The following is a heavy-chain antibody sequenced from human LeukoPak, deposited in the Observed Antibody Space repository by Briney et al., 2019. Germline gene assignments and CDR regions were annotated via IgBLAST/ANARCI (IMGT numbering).Heavy chain of an antibody. J-gene: IGHJ4*02. CDR1: GFTFSSYS. Sequence: GGSLRLSCAASGFTFSSYSMNWVRQAPGKGLEWVSSISSSSSYIYYADSVKGRFTISRDNAKNSLYLQMNSLRAEDTAVYYCARGMYYYDSSGYYFDYWGQGPWSPSPQ. CDR2: ISSSSSYI. V-gene: IGHV3-21*01. CDR3: ARGMYYYDSSGYYFDY. D-gene: IGHD3-22*01.